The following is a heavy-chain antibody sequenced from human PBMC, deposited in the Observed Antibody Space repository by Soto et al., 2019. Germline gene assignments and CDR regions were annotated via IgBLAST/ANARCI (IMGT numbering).Heavy chain of an antibody. J-gene: IGHJ5*02. D-gene: IGHD2-2*01. Sequence: SETLSLTCAVYGGSFSGYYWNWIRQPPGKGLEWIGEINHSGSTNYNPSLQSRVTISVDTSKNQFSLKLSSVTAADMAVYYCARGGVVVPAAMSHWFDPWGQGTVVTVS. CDR1: GGSFSGYY. CDR3: ARGGVVVPAAMSHWFDP. CDR2: INHSGST. V-gene: IGHV4-34*01.